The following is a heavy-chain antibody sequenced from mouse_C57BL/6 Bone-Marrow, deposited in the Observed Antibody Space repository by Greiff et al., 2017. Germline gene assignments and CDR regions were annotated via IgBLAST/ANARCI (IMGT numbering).Heavy chain of an antibody. CDR3: ARAGWLLRDY. V-gene: IGHV1-54*01. CDR1: GYAFTNYL. Sequence: VQLQQSGAELVRPGTSVKVSCKASGYAFTNYLIEWVKQRPGQGLEWIGVINPGSGGTNYNEKFKGKATLTADKSSSTAYMQLSSLTSEDSAVYFCARAGWLLRDYWGQGTTLTVSS. D-gene: IGHD2-3*01. J-gene: IGHJ2*01. CDR2: INPGSGGT.